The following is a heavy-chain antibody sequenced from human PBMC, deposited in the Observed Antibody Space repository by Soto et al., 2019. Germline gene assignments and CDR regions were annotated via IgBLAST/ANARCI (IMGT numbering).Heavy chain of an antibody. V-gene: IGHV4-4*02. CDR3: ARSPDSSGYYPRRYYYGMDV. CDR2: IYHSGST. CDR1: GGSISSSNW. J-gene: IGHJ6*02. D-gene: IGHD3-22*01. Sequence: QVQLQESGPGLVKPSGTLSLTCAVSGGSISSSNWWSWVRQPPGKGLEWIGEIYHSGSTNYNPSLKSGVTMSVDKSKNQFSLKLSSVTAADTAVYYCARSPDSSGYYPRRYYYGMDVWGQGTTVTVSS.